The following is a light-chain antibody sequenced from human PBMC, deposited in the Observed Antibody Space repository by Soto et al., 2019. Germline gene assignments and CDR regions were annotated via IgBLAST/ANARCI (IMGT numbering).Light chain of an antibody. CDR3: QQYNNFWT. Sequence: EIVLTQSPGTLSLSPGERATLSCRASQSVSSAYLAWYQHKPGQPPTLLIYAASSRVTGIPDRFSGSGSGTDFTLTISRLEPEDFAVYYCQQYNNFWTFGQGTKVEIK. V-gene: IGKV3-20*01. CDR1: QSVSSAY. CDR2: AAS. J-gene: IGKJ1*01.